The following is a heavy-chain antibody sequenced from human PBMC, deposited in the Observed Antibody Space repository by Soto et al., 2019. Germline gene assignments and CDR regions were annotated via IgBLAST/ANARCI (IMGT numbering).Heavy chain of an antibody. J-gene: IGHJ4*02. CDR2: INAGDGNT. CDR3: ARVGWDDYVNY. D-gene: IGHD3-16*01. Sequence: QVQLVQSGAEEKKPGASVRVSCKTSGYTFTSYGIHWVRQAPGQRLEWMGWINAGDGNTKYSQKLQDRVTITMHTSASTAYMELSSLRSEDTAVYYCARVGWDDYVNYWGQGTLVTVSS. CDR1: GYTFTSYG. V-gene: IGHV1-3*05.